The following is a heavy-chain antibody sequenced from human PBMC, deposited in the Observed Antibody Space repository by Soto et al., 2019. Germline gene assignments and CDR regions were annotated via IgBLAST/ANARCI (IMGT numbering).Heavy chain of an antibody. V-gene: IGHV3-74*01. J-gene: IGHJ6*02. D-gene: IGHD3-9*01. CDR3: TRGLVDSSPPYTYHGMDV. CDR1: GFTFSGYW. Sequence: PGGSLRLSCAASGFTFSGYWMHWVRQTPGKGLVWVSRIDTDGSYTNYADSVKGRFTISRDNAKNTLYLQMNSLKTEDTAVYYCTRGLVDSSPPYTYHGMDVWGQGTTVTVSS. CDR2: IDTDGSYT.